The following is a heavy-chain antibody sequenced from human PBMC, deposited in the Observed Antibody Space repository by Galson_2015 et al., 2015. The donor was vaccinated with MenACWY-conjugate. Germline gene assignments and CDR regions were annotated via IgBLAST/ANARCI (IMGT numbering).Heavy chain of an antibody. Sequence: SLRLSCAASGFTFSTYGMHWVRQAPGKGLEWVAVVGDDGSAKVYADSVKGRFTVSRDNSKNTLYLQMNYLRAEDAALYYCATDQRQNYFGYWGQGTLVTVSS. J-gene: IGHJ4*02. CDR1: GFTFSTYG. V-gene: IGHV3-33*08. CDR3: ATDQRQNYFGY. CDR2: VGDDGSAK.